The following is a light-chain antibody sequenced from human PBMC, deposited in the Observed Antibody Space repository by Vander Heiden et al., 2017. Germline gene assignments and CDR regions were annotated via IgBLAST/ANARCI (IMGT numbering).Light chain of an antibody. Sequence: QSALTQPASVSGSPGQPITISCTGTSSDVGGYNYVSWYQQHPGKAPKLMIYEVSNRPSGVSNRFSGSKSGNTASLTISGLQAEDEADYYCSSYTSSSKVFGGGTKLTVL. V-gene: IGLV2-14*01. CDR2: EVS. J-gene: IGLJ3*02. CDR3: SSYTSSSKV. CDR1: SSDVGGYNY.